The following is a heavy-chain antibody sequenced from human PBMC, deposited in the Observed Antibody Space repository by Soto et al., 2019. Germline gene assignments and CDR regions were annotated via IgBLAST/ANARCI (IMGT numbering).Heavy chain of an antibody. CDR3: ARDHEYDILTGYYRGDAFDI. V-gene: IGHV3-33*01. Sequence: GGSLRLSFAASGFTFSSYGMDWVRQAPGKGLEWVAVIWYDGSNKYYADSVKGRFTISRDNSKNTLYLQMNSLRAEDTAVYYCARDHEYDILTGYYRGDAFDIWGQGTMVTVSS. CDR2: IWYDGSNK. CDR1: GFTFSSYG. D-gene: IGHD3-9*01. J-gene: IGHJ3*02.